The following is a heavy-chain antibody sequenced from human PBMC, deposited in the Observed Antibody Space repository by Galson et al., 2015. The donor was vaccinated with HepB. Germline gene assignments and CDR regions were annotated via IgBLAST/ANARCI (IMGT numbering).Heavy chain of an antibody. CDR2: INPNSGGT. V-gene: IGHV1-2*06. D-gene: IGHD6-13*01. CDR3: ARDRSSWYEGYYYGMDV. CDR1: GYTFTGYY. J-gene: IGHJ6*02. Sequence: SVKVSCKASGYTFTGYYMHWVRQAPGQGLEWMGRINPNSGGTNYAQKFQGRVTMTRDTSISTAYMELSRLRSDDTAVYYCARDRSSWYEGYYYGMDVWGQGTTVTVSS.